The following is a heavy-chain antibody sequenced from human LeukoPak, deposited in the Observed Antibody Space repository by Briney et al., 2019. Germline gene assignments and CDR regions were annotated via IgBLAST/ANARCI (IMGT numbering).Heavy chain of an antibody. CDR1: GGSISSGGYY. V-gene: IGHV4-31*03. CDR2: VYYSGST. CDR3: ARWAGGYDSSGYYGLRFDY. D-gene: IGHD3-22*01. J-gene: IGHJ4*02. Sequence: SETLSLTCTVSGGSISSGGYYWSWIRQHPGKGLEWIGYVYYSGSTYYNPSLKSRVTISVDTSKNQFSLKLSSVTAADTAVYYCARWAGGYDSSGYYGLRFDYWGQGTLVTVSS.